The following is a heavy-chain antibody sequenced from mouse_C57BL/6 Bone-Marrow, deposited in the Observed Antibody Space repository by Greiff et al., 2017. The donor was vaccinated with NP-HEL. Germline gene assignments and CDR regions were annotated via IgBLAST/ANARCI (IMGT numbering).Heavy chain of an antibody. CDR2: VDPSDSYT. CDR1: GYTFTSYW. Sequence: QVQLQQSGAELVMPGASVKLSCKASGYTFTSYWMHWVKQRPGQGLEWIGEVDPSDSYTNYNQKFKGKSTLTVDKSSSTTYMQLSSLTSEDSAVYYCARGVRQLAYWDQGTTLTVSS. V-gene: IGHV1-69*01. CDR3: ARGVRQLAY. D-gene: IGHD3-2*01. J-gene: IGHJ2*01.